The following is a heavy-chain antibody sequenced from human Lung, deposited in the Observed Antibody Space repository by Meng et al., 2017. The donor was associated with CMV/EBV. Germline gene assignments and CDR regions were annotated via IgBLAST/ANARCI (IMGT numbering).Heavy chain of an antibody. D-gene: IGHD3-16*02. CDR1: GGSISTYY. CDR2: NYYSGST. Sequence: VQLKGSGPGLLKPSETLSLTCAVSGGSISTYYWSWIRQPPGKGLEWIGNNYYSGSTNYNPSLASRVTISVDSSKNQFSLKLSSVTAADTAVYYCARHQNGGTYPLDYWGQGTLVTVSS. CDR3: ARHQNGGTYPLDY. V-gene: IGHV4-59*08. J-gene: IGHJ4*02.